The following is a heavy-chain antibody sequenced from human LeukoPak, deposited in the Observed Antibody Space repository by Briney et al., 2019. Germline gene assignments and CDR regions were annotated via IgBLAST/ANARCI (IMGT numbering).Heavy chain of an antibody. D-gene: IGHD6-13*01. CDR1: GFTFSSYD. V-gene: IGHV3-13*03. J-gene: IGHJ3*02. CDR3: ASPVSIAAERDAFDI. Sequence: GGSLRLSCAACGFTFSSYDMHWVRQATGKGLEWVSAIGTAGDTYYPGSVKGQFTISRENAKNSLYLQMNSLRAEDTAVYYCASPVSIAAERDAFDIWGQGTMVTVSS. CDR2: IGTAGDT.